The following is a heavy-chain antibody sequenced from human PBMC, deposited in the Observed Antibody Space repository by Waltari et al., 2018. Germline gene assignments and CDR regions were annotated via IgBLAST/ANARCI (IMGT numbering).Heavy chain of an antibody. Sequence: EVQLVESGGGLVKPGGSLRLSCAASGFTFSSYGMNWVGKGAGKGLDGVSAISSSSSYIYYADSVKGRFTISRDNAKNSLYLQMNSLRAEDTAVYYCARVAEVFDYWGQGTLVTVSS. CDR3: ARVAEVFDY. CDR1: GFTFSSYG. CDR2: ISSSSSYI. V-gene: IGHV3-21*01. J-gene: IGHJ4*02.